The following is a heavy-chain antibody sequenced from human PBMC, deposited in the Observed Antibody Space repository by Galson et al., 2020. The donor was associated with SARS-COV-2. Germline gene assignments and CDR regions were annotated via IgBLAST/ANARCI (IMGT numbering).Heavy chain of an antibody. D-gene: IGHD6-13*01. CDR2: IIPIFGTA. CDR1: GGIFSNYG. J-gene: IGHJ2*01. Sequence: ASVKVSCKASGGIFSNYGISWVRQAPGQGLEWMGRIIPIFGTANYAQKFQGRVTITADKSTSTAYMELTGLRSEDTAGYYCARDRDYGVGRAAEGTANWSFDLWGHGTLVTVSS. CDR3: ARDRDYGVGRAAEGTANWSFDL. V-gene: IGHV1-69*06.